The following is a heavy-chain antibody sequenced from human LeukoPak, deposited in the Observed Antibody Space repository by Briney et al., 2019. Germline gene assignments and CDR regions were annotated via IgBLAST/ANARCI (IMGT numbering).Heavy chain of an antibody. Sequence: SETLSLTCTVSGGSISSHYWSWIRQPPGKGLEWIGYIYYSGSTNYNPSLKSRVTISVDTSKNQFSLKLSSVTAADTAVYYCARGGDSSSPPYYYYYYYMDVWGKGTTVTVSS. V-gene: IGHV4-59*11. CDR1: GGSISSHY. CDR3: ARGGDSSSPPYYYYYYYMDV. D-gene: IGHD6-6*01. J-gene: IGHJ6*03. CDR2: IYYSGST.